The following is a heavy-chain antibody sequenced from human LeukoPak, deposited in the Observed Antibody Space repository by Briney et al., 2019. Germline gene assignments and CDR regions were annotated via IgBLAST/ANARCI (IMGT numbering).Heavy chain of an antibody. CDR3: ARVRGRRYYYGSGSYFLTPYYYYYGMDV. D-gene: IGHD3-10*01. CDR2: INHSGST. V-gene: IGHV4-34*01. J-gene: IGHJ6*02. Sequence: SETLSLTCAAYGGSFSGYYWSWIRQPPGKGLEWIGEINHSGSTNYNPSLKSRVTISVDTSKNQLSLKLSSVTAADTAVYYCARVRGRRYYYGSGSYFLTPYYYYYGMDVWGQGTTVTVSS. CDR1: GGSFSGYY.